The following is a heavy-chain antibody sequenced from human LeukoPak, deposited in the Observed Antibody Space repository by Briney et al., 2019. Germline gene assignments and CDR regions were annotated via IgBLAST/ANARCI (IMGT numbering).Heavy chain of an antibody. CDR3: AKAPTGTPYYYYYYMDV. J-gene: IGHJ6*03. Sequence: PGGSLRLSCAASGFTFSSYGMHWVRQAPGKGLEWVAFIRYDGSNKYYADPVKGRFTISRDNSKNTLYLQMNSLRAEDTAVYYCAKAPTGTPYYYYYYMDVWGKGTTVTVSS. CDR1: GFTFSSYG. D-gene: IGHD1-1*01. CDR2: IRYDGSNK. V-gene: IGHV3-30*02.